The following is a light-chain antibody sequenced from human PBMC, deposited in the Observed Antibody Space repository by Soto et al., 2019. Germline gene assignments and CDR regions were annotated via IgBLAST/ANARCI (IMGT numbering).Light chain of an antibody. CDR2: FAS. V-gene: IGKV3-11*01. J-gene: IGKJ1*01. CDR3: QQRSSWPWT. Sequence: EILLPQSPGTLSLSPGDRATLSCRASHSVGSLLAWYQQKPGQAPRLLIYFASNRATGVPDRFGGSGSGTDFTLTIDSLEPEDFALFYCQQRSSWPWTFGQGTKVDIK. CDR1: HSVGSL.